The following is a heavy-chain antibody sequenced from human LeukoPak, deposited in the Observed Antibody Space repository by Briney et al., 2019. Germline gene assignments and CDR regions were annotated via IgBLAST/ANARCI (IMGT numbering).Heavy chain of an antibody. CDR2: ISNSGGSI. J-gene: IGHJ6*03. Sequence: GGSLRLSCAASGFTFSDYYMNWIRQAPGKGLEWVPYISNSGGSIFYADSVKGRFTISRDNAKNSLYLQMNGLRAEDTAVYYCAREVGWSSSWYYYYYYMDVWGKGTTVTVSS. CDR3: AREVGWSSSWYYYYYYMDV. CDR1: GFTFSDYY. D-gene: IGHD6-13*01. V-gene: IGHV3-11*04.